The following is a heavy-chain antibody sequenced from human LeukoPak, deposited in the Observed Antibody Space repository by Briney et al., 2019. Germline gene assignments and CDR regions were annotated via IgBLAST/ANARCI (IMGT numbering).Heavy chain of an antibody. D-gene: IGHD4-11*01. V-gene: IGHV1-2*02. J-gene: IGHJ5*02. CDR1: GYTFTSYY. Sequence: ASVKVSCKASGYTFTSYYMHWVRQAPGQGLEWMGWINPNSGGTSYAQKFQGRVTMTRDTSISTAYMELSSLRSEDTAVYYCARGGQVHSKPGGFDPWGQGTLVTVSS. CDR3: ARGGQVHSKPGGFDP. CDR2: INPNSGGT.